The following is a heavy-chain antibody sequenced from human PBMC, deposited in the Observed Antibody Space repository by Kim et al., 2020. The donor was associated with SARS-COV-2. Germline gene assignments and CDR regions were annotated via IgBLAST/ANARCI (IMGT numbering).Heavy chain of an antibody. V-gene: IGHV3-30*01. CDR3: AREIRGYSYGWAFDY. Sequence: DSVKGRFTISRDNSKNTLYLQMNSLRAEDTAVYYCAREIRGYSYGWAFDYWGQGTLVTVSS. D-gene: IGHD5-18*01. J-gene: IGHJ4*02.